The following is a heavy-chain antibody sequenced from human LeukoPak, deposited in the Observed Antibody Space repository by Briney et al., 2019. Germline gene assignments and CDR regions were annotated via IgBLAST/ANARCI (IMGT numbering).Heavy chain of an antibody. CDR1: GFTVSSNYA. D-gene: IGHD3-10*01. Sequence: GGSLRLSCAASGFTVSSNYAMSWVRQAPGKGLEWVSGMGGSDSVTYYADSVKGRFTISRDNSKNTLFLEMNSLRAEDTAVYYCAKWPDYGSGSSLDYWGQGTLVTVSS. CDR3: AKWPDYGSGSSLDY. V-gene: IGHV3-23*01. CDR2: MGGSDSVT. J-gene: IGHJ4*02.